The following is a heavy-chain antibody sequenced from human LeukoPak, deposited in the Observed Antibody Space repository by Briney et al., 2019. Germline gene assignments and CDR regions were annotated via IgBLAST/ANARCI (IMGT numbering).Heavy chain of an antibody. CDR1: GFTFSSYD. J-gene: IGHJ4*02. V-gene: IGHV3-13*01. D-gene: IGHD6-19*01. Sequence: GGSLRLSCAASGFTFSSYDMHWVRQATGKGLAWVSAIGTAGDTYYPGSVKGRFTISRENAKNSLYLQMNSLRAGDTAVYYCARVATGSGWSTFDYWGQGTLVTVSS. CDR3: ARVATGSGWSTFDY. CDR2: IGTAGDT.